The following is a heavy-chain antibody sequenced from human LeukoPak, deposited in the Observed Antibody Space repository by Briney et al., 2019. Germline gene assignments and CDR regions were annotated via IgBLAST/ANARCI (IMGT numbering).Heavy chain of an antibody. CDR3: ARGPVGATYIDY. D-gene: IGHD1-26*01. CDR2: IYYSGRT. CDR1: GGSISSSSYY. J-gene: IGHJ4*02. Sequence: SETLSLTCTVSGGSISSSSYYWGWIRQPPGKGLEWIGNIYYSGRTYYNPSLKSRVTISVDTSKNQFSLKLSSVTAADTAVYYCARGPVGATYIDYWGQGTLVTVSS. V-gene: IGHV4-39*01.